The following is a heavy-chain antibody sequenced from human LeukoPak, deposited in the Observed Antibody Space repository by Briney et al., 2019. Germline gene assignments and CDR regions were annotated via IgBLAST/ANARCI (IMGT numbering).Heavy chain of an antibody. Sequence: SETLSLTCTVSGGSISSGGYYWSWIRQPPGKGLEWIGYIYHSGSTYYNTSLKSRVTISVDGSKNQFSLKLSSVTAADTAVYYCASSYEAPHDSWWFDPWGQGTLVTVSS. D-gene: IGHD3-16*01. CDR3: ASSYEAPHDSWWFDP. CDR1: GGSISSGGYY. V-gene: IGHV4-30-2*01. CDR2: IYHSGST. J-gene: IGHJ5*02.